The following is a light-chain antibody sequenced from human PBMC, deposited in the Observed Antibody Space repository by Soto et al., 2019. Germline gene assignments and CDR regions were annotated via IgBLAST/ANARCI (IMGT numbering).Light chain of an antibody. CDR2: AAS. CDR1: QGISSY. Sequence: DIQLTQAPSLLSASVGDRVTITCRASQGISSYLAWYQQKPGKAPKLLIYAASTLQSGVPSRFSGSGSGTEFTLTISSLQPGDFATYYGQQLNSPPITFGQGTRVDIK. CDR3: QQLNSPPIT. V-gene: IGKV1-9*01. J-gene: IGKJ5*01.